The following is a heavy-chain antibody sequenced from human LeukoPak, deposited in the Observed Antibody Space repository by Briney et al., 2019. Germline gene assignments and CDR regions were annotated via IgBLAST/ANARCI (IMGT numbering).Heavy chain of an antibody. J-gene: IGHJ5*02. CDR1: GYTFTGYY. V-gene: IGHV1-8*02. D-gene: IGHD2-15*01. CDR3: ARGLTLMRSWWELLNWFDP. CDR2: INPNSGNT. Sequence: VASVKVSCKASGYTFTGYYMHWVRQAPGQGLEWMGWINPNSGNTGYAQKFQGRVTMTRNTSISTAYMELSSLRSEDTAVYYCARGLTLMRSWWELLNWFDPWGQGTLVTVSS.